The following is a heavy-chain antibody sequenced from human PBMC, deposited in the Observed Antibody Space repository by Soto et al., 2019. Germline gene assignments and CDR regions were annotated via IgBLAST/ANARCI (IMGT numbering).Heavy chain of an antibody. V-gene: IGHV1-69*13. D-gene: IGHD3-22*01. CDR3: ARDYYYDSSGYYSRLPFQH. Sequence: SVKVSCKASVGTFSSYAISWLRQAPGQGLEWMGGIIPIFGTANYAQKFQGRVTITADESTSTAYMELSSLRSEDTAVYYCARDYYYDSSGYYSRLPFQHWGQGTLVTVSS. J-gene: IGHJ1*01. CDR2: IIPIFGTA. CDR1: VGTFSSYA.